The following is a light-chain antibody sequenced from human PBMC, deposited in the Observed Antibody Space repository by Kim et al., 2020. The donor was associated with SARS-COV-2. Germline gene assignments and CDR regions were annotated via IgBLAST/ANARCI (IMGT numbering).Light chain of an antibody. Sequence: GKTVTISCTRSSGSIASNYVQWYQQRPGSAPTTVIYEENQRPSGVPDRFSGSIDSSSNSASLTISGLKTEDEADYYCQSYDSSNWVFGGGTKLTVL. CDR3: QSYDSSNWV. J-gene: IGLJ3*02. CDR2: EEN. V-gene: IGLV6-57*03. CDR1: SGSIASNY.